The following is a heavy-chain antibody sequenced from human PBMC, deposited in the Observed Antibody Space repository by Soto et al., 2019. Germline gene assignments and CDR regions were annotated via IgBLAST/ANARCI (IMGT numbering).Heavy chain of an antibody. D-gene: IGHD2-2*01. Sequence: QVQLVQSGADVKKPGSSVKVSCKASGGTFSRNAITWVRQAPGQGLEWMGGIIPMFGTAKYAQKFQGRVTITADESSTTAYMELTSLRSDDTAVYYCATSVTAVDWYFDLWGRGTLVTVSS. V-gene: IGHV1-69*01. CDR2: IIPMFGTA. J-gene: IGHJ2*01. CDR1: GGTFSRNA. CDR3: ATSVTAVDWYFDL.